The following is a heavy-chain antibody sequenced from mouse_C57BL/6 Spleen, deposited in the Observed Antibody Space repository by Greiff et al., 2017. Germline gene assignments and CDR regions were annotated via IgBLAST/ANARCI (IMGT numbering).Heavy chain of an antibody. D-gene: IGHD2-4*01. J-gene: IGHJ3*01. V-gene: IGHV3-6*01. CDR3: ATYDYDLAWFAY. CDR1: GYSITSGYY. CDR2: ISYDGSN. Sequence: EVQVVESGPGLVKPSQSLSLTCSVTGYSITSGYYWNWIRQFPGNKLEWMGYISYDGSNNYNPSLKNRISITRDTSKNQFFLKLNSVTTEDTATYYCATYDYDLAWFAYWGQGTLVTVSA.